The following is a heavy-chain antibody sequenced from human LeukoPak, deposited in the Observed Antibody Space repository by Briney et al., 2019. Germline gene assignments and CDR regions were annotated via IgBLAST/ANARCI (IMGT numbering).Heavy chain of an antibody. V-gene: IGHV3-30-3*01. D-gene: IGHD6-13*01. Sequence: GGSLRLSCAASGFTFSSYAMHWVRQAPGKGLEWVAVISYDGSNKYYADSVKGRFTISRDNSKNTLYLQMNSLRAEDTAVYYCARSGRRYSSSWYLDYWGQGTLVTVSS. J-gene: IGHJ4*02. CDR3: ARSGRRYSSSWYLDY. CDR2: ISYDGSNK. CDR1: GFTFSSYA.